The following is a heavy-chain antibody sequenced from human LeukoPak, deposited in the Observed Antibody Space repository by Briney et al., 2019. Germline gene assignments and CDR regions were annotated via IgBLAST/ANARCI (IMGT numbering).Heavy chain of an antibody. Sequence: SETLSLTCTVSGGSVSSGNYYWSWIRRPPGKGLEWIGYIYYSGSTNYNPSLKSRVTISVDTSKNQFSLKLSSVTAADTAVYYCAGDYWGYCSGSSCRCFDYWGQGTLVTVSS. CDR3: AGDYWGYCSGSSCRCFDY. D-gene: IGHD2-15*01. CDR2: IYYSGST. CDR1: GGSVSSGNYY. V-gene: IGHV4-61*01. J-gene: IGHJ4*02.